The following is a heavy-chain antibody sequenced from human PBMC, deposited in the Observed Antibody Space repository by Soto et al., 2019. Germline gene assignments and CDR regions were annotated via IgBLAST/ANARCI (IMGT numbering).Heavy chain of an antibody. V-gene: IGHV3-48*03. J-gene: IGHJ4*02. CDR3: ASHPPSYNDRLFTLTEGFD. CDR2: ISSSGSTI. D-gene: IGHD5-18*01. CDR1: GFTFSSYE. Sequence: EVQLVESGGGLVQPGGSLRLSCAASGFTFSSYETNWVRQAPGKGLEWVSYISSSGSTIYYADSVKGRFTISRDNAKNSLYLQMNSLRVEDTAVYYCASHPPSYNDRLFTLTEGFDWGPGTLVTVSS.